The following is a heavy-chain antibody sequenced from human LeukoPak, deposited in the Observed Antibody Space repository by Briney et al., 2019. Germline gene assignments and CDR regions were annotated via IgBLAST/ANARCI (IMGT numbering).Heavy chain of an antibody. J-gene: IGHJ6*03. CDR1: GFPFSDYY. D-gene: IGHD3-9*01. Sequence: GGSLRLSCAASGFPFSDYYMTWIRQAPGRGLEWVSAINSNGKTIYYAPSVKGRFTISRDNAKDSLYLQMNSLRAEDTALYYCAREMAFYDILTGDSNYYSMDVWGRGTTVTVSS. V-gene: IGHV3-11*04. CDR2: INSNGKTI. CDR3: AREMAFYDILTGDSNYYSMDV.